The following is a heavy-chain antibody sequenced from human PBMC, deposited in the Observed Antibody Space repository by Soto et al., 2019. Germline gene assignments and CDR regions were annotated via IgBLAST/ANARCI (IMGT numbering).Heavy chain of an antibody. V-gene: IGHV1-46*01. D-gene: IGHD2-15*01. CDR1: GYTFTSYY. Sequence: ASVKVSFKASGYTFTSYYMHWVRQAPGQGLEWMGIINPSGGSTSYAQKFQGGVTMTRDTSTSTVYMELSSLRSEDTAVYYCARVVVVAAVNDAFDIWGQGTMVTVSS. CDR2: INPSGGST. J-gene: IGHJ3*02. CDR3: ARVVVVAAVNDAFDI.